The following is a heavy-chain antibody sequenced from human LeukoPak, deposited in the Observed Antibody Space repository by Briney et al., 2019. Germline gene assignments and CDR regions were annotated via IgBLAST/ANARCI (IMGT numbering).Heavy chain of an antibody. CDR1: GGTFSSYA. V-gene: IGHV1-69*04. CDR3: ASARDIVVVPAPSYYYYMDV. Sequence: SVKVSCKASGGTFSSYAISWVRQAPGQGLEWMGRIIPILGIANYAQKFQGRVTITADKSTSTAYMELSSLRSEDTAVYYCASARDIVVVPAPSYYYYMDVWGKGTTVTVSS. CDR2: IIPILGIA. D-gene: IGHD2-2*01. J-gene: IGHJ6*03.